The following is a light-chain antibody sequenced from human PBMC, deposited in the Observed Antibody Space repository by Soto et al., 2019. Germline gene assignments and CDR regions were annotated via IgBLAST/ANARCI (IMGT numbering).Light chain of an antibody. CDR1: SSNIGAGYD. CDR3: QSYDSSLSAHVG. CDR2: GNS. J-gene: IGLJ2*01. V-gene: IGLV1-40*01. Sequence: QSVLTQPPSVSGAPGQRVTISCTGSSSNIGAGYDVHWYQQLPGTAPKLLSYGNSNRPSGVPDRFSGSKSGTSASLAITGLQAEDEADYYCQSYDSSLSAHVGFGGGTKVTVL.